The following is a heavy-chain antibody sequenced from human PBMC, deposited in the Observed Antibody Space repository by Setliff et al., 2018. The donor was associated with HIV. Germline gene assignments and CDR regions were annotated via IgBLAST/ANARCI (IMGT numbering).Heavy chain of an antibody. V-gene: IGHV1-2*02. CDR3: ATVRPVSYYSFYDYFYMDV. CDR2: INPKSGDT. J-gene: IGHJ6*03. Sequence: ASVKVSCKASGHTFSGHYLHWVRQAPGQGLEWMGWINPKSGDTNYAQNFQARVTMTRDTSITTAYMELSRLTSDDTAVYYCATVRPVSYYSFYDYFYMDVWGKGTTVTVSS. D-gene: IGHD3-10*01. CDR1: GHTFSGHY.